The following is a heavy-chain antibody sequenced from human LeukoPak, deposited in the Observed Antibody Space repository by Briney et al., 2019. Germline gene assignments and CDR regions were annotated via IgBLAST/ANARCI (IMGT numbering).Heavy chain of an antibody. CDR3: TRYDSSGYYFDY. Sequence: SQTLSLTCAISGDSVSSNSAAWNWLRQSPSRGLEWLGRTYYRSKWFNDYAVSVKSRITINPDTSKNQFSLHLNSVTPEDTAVSYCTRYDSSGYYFDYWGQGTLVTVSS. D-gene: IGHD3-22*01. J-gene: IGHJ4*02. CDR1: GDSVSSNSAA. V-gene: IGHV6-1*01. CDR2: TYYRSKWFN.